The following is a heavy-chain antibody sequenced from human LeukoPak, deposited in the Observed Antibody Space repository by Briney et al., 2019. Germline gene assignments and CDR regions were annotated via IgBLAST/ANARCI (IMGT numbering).Heavy chain of an antibody. CDR3: ATVIGYCSSTGWPVGDCYPRYYYYYMDV. CDR2: IYYSGST. D-gene: IGHD2-2*01. V-gene: IGHV4-59*08. Sequence: PSETLSLTCTVSGGSISSYYWSWIRQPPGKGLEWIGYIYYSGSTNYNPSLKSRVTISVDTSKNQFSLKLSSVTAADTAVYYCATVIGYCSSTGWPVGDCYPRYYYYYMDVWGKGTTVTVSS. J-gene: IGHJ6*03. CDR1: GGSISSYY.